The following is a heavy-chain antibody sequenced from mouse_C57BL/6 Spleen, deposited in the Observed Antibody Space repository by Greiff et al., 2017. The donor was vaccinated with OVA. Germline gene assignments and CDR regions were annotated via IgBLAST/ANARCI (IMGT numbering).Heavy chain of an antibody. J-gene: IGHJ1*03. D-gene: IGHD3-1*01. CDR1: GYSFTGYY. CDR3: AGSHSYWYFDV. CDR2: INPSTGGT. V-gene: IGHV1-42*01. Sequence: VQLQQSGPELVKPGASVKISCKASGYSFTGYYMNWVKQSPEKSLEWIGEINPSTGGTTYNQKFKAKATLTVDKSSRTAYMQLKSLTSEDSAVYYCAGSHSYWYFDVWGTGTTVTVSS.